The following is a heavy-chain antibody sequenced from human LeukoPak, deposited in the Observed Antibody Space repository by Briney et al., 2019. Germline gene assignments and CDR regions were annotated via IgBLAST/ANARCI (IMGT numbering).Heavy chain of an antibody. D-gene: IGHD6-13*01. CDR3: AKMKARYSSSWRFDY. V-gene: IGHV3-48*01. CDR1: GFTFSSYS. Sequence: GGSLRLSCAASGFTFSSYSVNWVRQAPGKGLEWVSYISRTDTTIYYADSVKGRFTISRDNAKNSLFLQMNSLRAEDTAVYYCAKMKARYSSSWRFDYWGQGTLVTVSS. J-gene: IGHJ4*02. CDR2: ISRTDTTI.